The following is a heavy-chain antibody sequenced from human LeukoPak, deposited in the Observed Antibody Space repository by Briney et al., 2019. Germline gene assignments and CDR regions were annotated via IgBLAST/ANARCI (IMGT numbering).Heavy chain of an antibody. V-gene: IGHV3-7*04. J-gene: IGHJ4*02. Sequence: GGSLRLSCAASGFTFSSSWMSWVRQAPGKGLEWAANIKQGESERHYVDSVKGRFTISRDNAKNSLYLQMNSLRPEDTAVYYCAKDTVGVLDYWGQGILVAVSS. CDR1: GFTFSSSW. D-gene: IGHD1-26*01. CDR2: IKQGESER. CDR3: AKDTVGVLDY.